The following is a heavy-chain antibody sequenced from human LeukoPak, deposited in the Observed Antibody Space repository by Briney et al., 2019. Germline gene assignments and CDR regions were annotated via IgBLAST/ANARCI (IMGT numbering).Heavy chain of an antibody. J-gene: IGHJ4*02. CDR2: INPNSGDT. CDR1: GYTFTGYY. CDR3: ARLAGTISYFDY. V-gene: IGHV1-2*02. Sequence: ASVKVSFKASGYTFTGYYMHWVRQAPGQGLEWMGWINPNSGDTNFAQKFQGRVTMTGDTSISTAYMELSRLRSDDTAVYFCARLAGTISYFDYWGLRTLVTVSS. D-gene: IGHD6-19*01.